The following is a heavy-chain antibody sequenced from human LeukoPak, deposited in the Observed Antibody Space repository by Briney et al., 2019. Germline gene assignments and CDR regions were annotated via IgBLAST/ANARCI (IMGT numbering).Heavy chain of an antibody. V-gene: IGHV3-33*06. Sequence: GGSLRLSCAASGFTFSHYGMHWVRQAPGRGLEWVAVIWNDGSNKYYADSVKGRFTISRDNSQNTVDLHMNSLRAEDTAVYYCAKDVQRGFDYSNSLEYWGQGTLVTVSS. D-gene: IGHD4-11*01. J-gene: IGHJ4*02. CDR1: GFTFSHYG. CDR3: AKDVQRGFDYSNSLEY. CDR2: IWNDGSNK.